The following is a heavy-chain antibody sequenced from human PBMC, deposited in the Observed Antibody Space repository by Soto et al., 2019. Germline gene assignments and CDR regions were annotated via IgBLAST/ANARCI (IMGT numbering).Heavy chain of an antibody. CDR1: GFTFSSYG. CDR2: VSYDGSNK. CDR3: AKALGELSAESYDY. Sequence: QVQLVESGGGVVQPGRSLRLSCAASGFTFSSYGMHWVRQAPGKGLGWVAIVSYDGSNKYYADSVKGRFTISRDNSRKTLYLQMNSLRAEDTAVYYCAKALGELSAESYDYWGQGTLVTVSS. J-gene: IGHJ4*02. V-gene: IGHV3-30*18. D-gene: IGHD3-16*02.